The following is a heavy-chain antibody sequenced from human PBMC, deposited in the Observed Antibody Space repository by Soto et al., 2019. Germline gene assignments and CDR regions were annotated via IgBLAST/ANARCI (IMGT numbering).Heavy chain of an antibody. V-gene: IGHV3-21*01. J-gene: IGHJ4*02. CDR2: ISSSSSYI. Sequence: PGGSLRLSCAASGFTFSSYSMNWVRQAPGKGLEWVSSISSSSSYIYYADSVKGRFTISRDNAKNSLYLQMNSLRAEDTAVYYCAREAQRPRGSGSYYQYFDYWGQGTLVTVSS. D-gene: IGHD3-10*01. CDR3: AREAQRPRGSGSYYQYFDY. CDR1: GFTFSSYS.